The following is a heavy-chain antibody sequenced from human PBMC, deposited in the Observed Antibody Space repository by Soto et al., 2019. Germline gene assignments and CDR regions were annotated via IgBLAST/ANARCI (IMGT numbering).Heavy chain of an antibody. CDR2: ISSSGIST. D-gene: IGHD2-2*01. Sequence: EGSLRLSCAVSGFTFSSYAMNWVRQAPGKGLEWVSGISSSGISTYYADSVKGRFTISRDNSKNTLYLQMNSLRAEDTAVYYCAKVPFLKYENLDYWGQGTLATVSS. CDR1: GFTFSSYA. V-gene: IGHV3-23*01. CDR3: AKVPFLKYENLDY. J-gene: IGHJ4*01.